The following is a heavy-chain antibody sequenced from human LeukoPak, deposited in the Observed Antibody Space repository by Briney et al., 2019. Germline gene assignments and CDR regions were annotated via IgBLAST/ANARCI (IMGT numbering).Heavy chain of an antibody. V-gene: IGHV3-30-3*02. CDR2: ISYDGSNK. D-gene: IGHD1-26*01. J-gene: IGHJ3*02. CDR1: GYTFTSYY. CDR3: AKGGAASGSSIDAFDI. Sequence: SCKASGYTFTSYYMHWVRQAPGKGLEWVAVISYDGSNKYYADSVKGRFTISRDNSKNTLYLQMNSLRAEDTAVYYCAKGGAASGSSIDAFDIWGQGTMVTVSS.